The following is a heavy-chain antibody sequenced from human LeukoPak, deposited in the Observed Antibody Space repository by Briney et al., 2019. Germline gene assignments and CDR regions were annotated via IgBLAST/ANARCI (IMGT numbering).Heavy chain of an antibody. Sequence: GRSLRLSCAASGFTFSSYGMHWVRQAPGKGLEWVAVISYDGSNKYYADSVKGRFTISRDNSKNTLYLQMNSLRAEDTAVYYCAKVWVATIGRATDFDYWGQGTLVTVSS. CDR3: AKVWVATIGRATDFDY. CDR2: ISYDGSNK. CDR1: GFTFSSYG. V-gene: IGHV3-30*18. J-gene: IGHJ4*02. D-gene: IGHD5-12*01.